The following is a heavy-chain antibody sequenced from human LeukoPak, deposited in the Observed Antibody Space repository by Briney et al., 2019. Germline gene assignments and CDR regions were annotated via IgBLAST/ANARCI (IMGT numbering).Heavy chain of an antibody. D-gene: IGHD2-2*01. CDR1: GGSISSYY. V-gene: IGHV4-34*01. J-gene: IGHJ4*02. CDR3: ARGPQYCSSTSCEADY. CDR2: INHSGST. Sequence: SETLSLTCTVSGGSISSYYWSWIRQPPGKGLEWIGEINHSGSTNYNPSLKSRVTISVDTSKNQFSLKLSSVTAADTAVYYCARGPQYCSSTSCEADYWGQGTLVTVSS.